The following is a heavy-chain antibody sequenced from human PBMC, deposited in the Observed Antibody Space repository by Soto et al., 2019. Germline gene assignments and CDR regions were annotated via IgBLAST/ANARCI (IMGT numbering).Heavy chain of an antibody. D-gene: IGHD3-9*01. V-gene: IGHV4-59*08. CDR3: AGQGILTGYYHRAWFDP. J-gene: IGHJ5*02. CDR1: GGSISSYY. CDR2: IYYSGST. Sequence: SETLSLTCAVSGGSISSYYWSWIRQPPGKGLEWIGYIYYSGSTNYNPSLKSRVTISVDTSKNQFALKLSSVTAADTAVYYCAGQGILTGYYHRAWFDPWGLGTLVTVSS.